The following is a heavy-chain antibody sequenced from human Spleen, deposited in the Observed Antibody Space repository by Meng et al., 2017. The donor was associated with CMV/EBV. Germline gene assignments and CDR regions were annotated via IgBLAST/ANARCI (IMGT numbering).Heavy chain of an antibody. D-gene: IGHD3-10*01. CDR2: INHSGST. Sequence: SETLSLTCAVYGGSFSGYYWSWIRQPPGKGLEWIGEINHSGSTNYNPSLKSRLTISVDTSKNQFSLKLSSVTAADTAVYYCARLPYYGDGMDVWGQGTTVTVSS. CDR3: ARLPYYGDGMDV. J-gene: IGHJ6*02. V-gene: IGHV4-34*01. CDR1: GGSFSGYY.